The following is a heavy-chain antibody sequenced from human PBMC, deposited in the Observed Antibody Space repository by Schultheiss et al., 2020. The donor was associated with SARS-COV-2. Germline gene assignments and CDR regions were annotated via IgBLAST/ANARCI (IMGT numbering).Heavy chain of an antibody. J-gene: IGHJ5*02. V-gene: IGHV3-23*01. D-gene: IGHD6-6*01. CDR1: GFTFSSYA. CDR2: ISGSGGST. Sequence: GGSLRLSCAASGFTFSSYAMSWVRQAPGKGLEWVSAISGSGGSTYYADSVKGRFTISRDNSKNTLYLQMNSLRAEDTAVYYCAKPVVKAARPRDWFDPWGHGALVTVSS. CDR3: AKPVVKAARPRDWFDP.